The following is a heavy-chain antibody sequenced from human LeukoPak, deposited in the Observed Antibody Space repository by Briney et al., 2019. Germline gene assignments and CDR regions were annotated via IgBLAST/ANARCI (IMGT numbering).Heavy chain of an antibody. CDR3: ARDRSTSRYGFDY. V-gene: IGHV4-59*01. D-gene: IGHD2-2*01. CDR1: GGSISSYY. CDR2: IYYSGST. Sequence: SETLSLTCTVSGGSISSYYWSWIRQPPGKGLEWIGYIYYSGSTNYNPSLKSRVTISVDTSKNQFSLKLSSVTAADTAVYYCARDRSTSRYGFDYWGQGTLVTVSS. J-gene: IGHJ4*02.